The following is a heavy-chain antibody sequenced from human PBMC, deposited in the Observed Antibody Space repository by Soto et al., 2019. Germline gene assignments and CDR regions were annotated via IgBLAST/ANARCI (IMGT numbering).Heavy chain of an antibody. J-gene: IGHJ3*02. CDR2: ISAYNGNT. V-gene: IGHV1-18*01. Sequence: ASVKVSCKASGYTFTSYGISWVRQAPGQGLEWMGWISAYNGNTNYAQKLQGRVTITRDTSASTAYMELSSLRSEDTAVYYCARKWLYRALDAFDIWGQGTMVTVS. CDR3: ARKWLYRALDAFDI. D-gene: IGHD1-26*01. CDR1: GYTFTSYG.